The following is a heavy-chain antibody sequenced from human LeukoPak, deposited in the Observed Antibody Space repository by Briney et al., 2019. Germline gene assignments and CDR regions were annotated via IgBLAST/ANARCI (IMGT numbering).Heavy chain of an antibody. D-gene: IGHD2-2*01. CDR1: GFTFSSYR. CDR2: ISSSSSYI. J-gene: IGHJ4*02. CDR3: ARLTVVPAAIDY. V-gene: IGHV3-21*01. Sequence: GGSLRLSCADSGFTFSSYRMNWVRQAPGKGLEWVSSISSSSSYIYYADSVKGRFTISRDNAKNSLYLQMNSLRAEDTAVYYCARLTVVPAAIDYWGQGTLVTVSS.